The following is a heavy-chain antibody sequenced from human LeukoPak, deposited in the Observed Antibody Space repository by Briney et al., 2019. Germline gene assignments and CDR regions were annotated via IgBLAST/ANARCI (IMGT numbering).Heavy chain of an antibody. CDR1: GGSISSYY. CDR3: ARDYQQQLVRKYYYYYYMDV. CDR2: IYNSGST. Sequence: ASETLSLTCTVSGGSISSYYWSWIRQPAGKGLEWIGRIYNSGSTNHNPSLKSRVTMSVDTSKNQFSLKLSSVTAADTAVYYCARDYQQQLVRKYYYYYYMDVWGKGTTVTVSS. V-gene: IGHV4-4*07. D-gene: IGHD6-13*01. J-gene: IGHJ6*03.